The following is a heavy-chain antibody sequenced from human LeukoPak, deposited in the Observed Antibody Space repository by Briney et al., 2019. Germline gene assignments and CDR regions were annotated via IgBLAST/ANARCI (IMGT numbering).Heavy chain of an antibody. Sequence: ASVKVSCKTSGYTFSYYYIHWIRQAPGQGLEWMGWINPNSGGTNYAQKFQGRVTMTRDTSISTAYMELSRLRSDDTAVYYCARDAGPTYYDFWSALWGVDYWGQGTLVTVSS. CDR3: ARDAGPTYYDFWSALWGVDY. V-gene: IGHV1-2*02. CDR1: GYTFSYYY. D-gene: IGHD3-3*01. J-gene: IGHJ4*02. CDR2: INPNSGGT.